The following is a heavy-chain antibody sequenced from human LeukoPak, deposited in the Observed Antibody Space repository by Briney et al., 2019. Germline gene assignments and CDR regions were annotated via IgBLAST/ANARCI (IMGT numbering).Heavy chain of an antibody. Sequence: GGSLRLSCAASGFTFSSYGMHWVRQAPGKGLEWVAVIWYDGSNKYYADSVKGRFTISRDNSKNTLYLQMNSLRAEDTAVYYCARGGVWIAAAGSDYLDYWGQGTLVTVSS. CDR3: ARGGVWIAAAGSDYLDY. V-gene: IGHV3-33*01. CDR1: GFTFSSYG. D-gene: IGHD6-13*01. CDR2: IWYDGSNK. J-gene: IGHJ4*02.